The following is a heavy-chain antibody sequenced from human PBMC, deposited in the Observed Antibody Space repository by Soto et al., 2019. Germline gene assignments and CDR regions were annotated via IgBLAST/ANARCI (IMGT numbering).Heavy chain of an antibody. CDR3: ARDLILSRYYYYGMDV. CDR2: ISYDGSNK. J-gene: IGHJ6*02. Sequence: HPGGSLRLSCAASGFTFSSYAMHWVRQAPGKGLEWVAVISYDGSNKYYADSVKGRFTISRDNSKNTLYLQMNSLRAEDTAVYYCARDLILSRYYYYGMDVWGQGTTVTVSS. V-gene: IGHV3-30-3*01. D-gene: IGHD2-15*01. CDR1: GFTFSSYA.